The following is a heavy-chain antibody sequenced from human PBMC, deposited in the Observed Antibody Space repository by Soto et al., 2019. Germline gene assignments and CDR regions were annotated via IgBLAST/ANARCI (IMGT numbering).Heavy chain of an antibody. CDR2: INHSGST. CDR1: GGSFSGYY. J-gene: IGHJ4*02. D-gene: IGHD6-13*01. Sequence: SETLSLTCAVYGGSFSGYYWSWIRQPPGKGLEWIGEINHSGSTNYNPSLKSRVTISVDTSKNQFSLKLSSVTAADTAVYYCARVGAAVPFDYWGQGTLVTVSS. CDR3: ARVGAAVPFDY. V-gene: IGHV4-34*01.